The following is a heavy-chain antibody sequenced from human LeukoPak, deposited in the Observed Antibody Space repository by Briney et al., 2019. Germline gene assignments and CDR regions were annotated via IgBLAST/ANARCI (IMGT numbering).Heavy chain of an antibody. V-gene: IGHV4-59*11. Sequence: SETLSLTCSVSGGSITSHFWSWIRQPPGAGLEWIGYIHYSGSTNYNPSLKSRVTISPDTSKNQLFLKLNSVTAADTAVYYCARLVWLGESPGSWFDSWGQGTLVTVSS. CDR3: ARLVWLGESPGSWFDS. CDR1: GGSITSHF. J-gene: IGHJ5*01. CDR2: IHYSGST. D-gene: IGHD3-10*01.